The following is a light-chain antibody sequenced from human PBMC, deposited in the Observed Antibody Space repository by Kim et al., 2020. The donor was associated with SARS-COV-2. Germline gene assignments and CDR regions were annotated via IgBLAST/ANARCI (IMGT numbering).Light chain of an antibody. CDR1: QIVDSRY. CDR2: GTS. CDR3: QQYGSSPGWT. V-gene: IGKV3-20*01. J-gene: IGKJ1*01. Sequence: PGERAPLSCRASQIVDSRYLAWYQQTPGQAPRLLIYGTSTRATGIPDRFSGGGSGTDFTLTINRLEPDDFAMYYCQQYGSSPGWTFGQGTKVDIK.